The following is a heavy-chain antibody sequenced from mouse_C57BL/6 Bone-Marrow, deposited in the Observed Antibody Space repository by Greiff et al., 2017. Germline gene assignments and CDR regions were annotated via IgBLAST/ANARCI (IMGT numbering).Heavy chain of an antibody. Sequence: QVQLKESGAELARPGASVKLSCKASGYTFTSYGISWVKQRTGQGLEWIGEIYPRSGNTYYNEKFKGKATLTADKSSSTAYMELRSLTSEDSAVYICARHFPSDLAMDYGGQGTSVTVSS. CDR3: ARHFPSDLAMDY. J-gene: IGHJ4*01. CDR1: GYTFTSYG. V-gene: IGHV1-81*01. CDR2: IYPRSGNT. D-gene: IGHD6-1*01.